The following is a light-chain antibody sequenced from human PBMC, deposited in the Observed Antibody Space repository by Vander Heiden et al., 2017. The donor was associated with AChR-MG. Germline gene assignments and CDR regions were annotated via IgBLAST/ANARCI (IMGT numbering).Light chain of an antibody. Sequence: DIQMTQSPSSLSASVGDRVTITCRASQIINSYLNWYQQIPGKAPNLLISDASTLQSGVPSRFSGSGSGTDFTLTISSLQPEDFATYYCQQSYATPLIFGQGTRLEIK. V-gene: IGKV1-39*01. CDR1: QIINSY. J-gene: IGKJ5*01. CDR2: DAS. CDR3: QQSYATPLI.